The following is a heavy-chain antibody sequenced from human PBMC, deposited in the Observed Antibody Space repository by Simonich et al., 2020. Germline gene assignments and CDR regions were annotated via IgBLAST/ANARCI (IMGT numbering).Heavy chain of an antibody. V-gene: IGHV1-18*01. CDR1: GYTFPSYG. D-gene: IGHD2-15*01. Sequence: QVQLVQSGAEVKKPGASVKVSCKASGYTFPSYGSSWGRQAPGQGREWMGGISAYNGNTNYAQKLQGRVTMTTDTATSTAYMELRSLRSDDTAVYYCARASRGTWWYYYFDYWGQGTLVTVSS. CDR3: ARASRGTWWYYYFDY. J-gene: IGHJ4*02. CDR2: ISAYNGNT.